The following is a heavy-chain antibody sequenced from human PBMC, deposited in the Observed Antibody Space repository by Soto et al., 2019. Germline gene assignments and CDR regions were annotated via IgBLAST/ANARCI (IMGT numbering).Heavy chain of an antibody. Sequence: QVQLVQSGAEVKKPGSSVKVSCKASGGTFSSYAISWVRQAPGQGLEWMGGIIPICGTANYAQKFQGRVTITADESTSTAYMELSSLRSEDTAVYYCARVSRLTAHMAYYYYGMDVWGQGTTVTVSS. J-gene: IGHJ6*02. CDR1: GGTFSSYA. V-gene: IGHV1-69*01. CDR3: ARVSRLTAHMAYYYYGMDV. D-gene: IGHD2-21*02. CDR2: IIPICGTA.